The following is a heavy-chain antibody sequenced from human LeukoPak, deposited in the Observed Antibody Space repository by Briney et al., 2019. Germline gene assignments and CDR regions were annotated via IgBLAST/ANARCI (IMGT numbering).Heavy chain of an antibody. Sequence: PAETLTLTCAVSGYSISSGYYWGWIRQPPGKGLEWFWIIYNSGSTYYNPSLKSRVTISIDTSKNPLSPKMNSVTAADTAVYSGARGEGEYQLLWKSRYYFDYWGQGTLVTVSS. CDR2: IYNSGST. CDR1: GYSISSGYY. CDR3: ARGEGEYQLLWKSRYYFDY. V-gene: IGHV4-38-2*01. J-gene: IGHJ4*02. D-gene: IGHD2-2*01.